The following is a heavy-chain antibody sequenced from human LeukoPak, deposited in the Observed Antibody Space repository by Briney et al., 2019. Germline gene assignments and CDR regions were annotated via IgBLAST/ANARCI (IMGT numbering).Heavy chain of an antibody. CDR3: AIHPSDSSGYFSY. CDR2: IDTKTGNP. J-gene: IGHJ4*02. V-gene: IGHV7-4-1*02. Sequence: VASVKVSCKASGYTFSSCATNWVRQAPGQGLEYMGWIDTKTGNPTYAQGFTGRFVFSLDTSVSTAYLQISSLKAEDTAVYYCAIHPSDSSGYFSYWGQGALVTVSS. D-gene: IGHD3-22*01. CDR1: GYTFSSCA.